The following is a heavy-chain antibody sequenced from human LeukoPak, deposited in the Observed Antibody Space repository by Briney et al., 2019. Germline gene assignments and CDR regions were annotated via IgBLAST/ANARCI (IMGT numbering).Heavy chain of an antibody. CDR1: GYTFTGYY. D-gene: IGHD6-19*01. CDR3: ARARGSFIAVAGENWFDP. Sequence: GASVKVSCKASGYTFTGYYMHWVRQAPGQGLEWMGWINPNSGGTNYAQKFQGRVTMTRDTSISTAYMELNSLRAEDTAVYYCARARGSFIAVAGENWFDPWGQGTLVTVSS. V-gene: IGHV1-2*02. J-gene: IGHJ5*02. CDR2: INPNSGGT.